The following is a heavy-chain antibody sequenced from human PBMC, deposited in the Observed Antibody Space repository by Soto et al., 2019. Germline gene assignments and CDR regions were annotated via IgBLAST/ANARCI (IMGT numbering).Heavy chain of an antibody. Sequence: EVQLVETGGGLIQPGGSLRLSCAASGFTVSSNYMSWVRQAPGKGLEWVSVIYSGGSTYYADSVKDRFTISRDNSKNTLYLQMNSLRAEDTAVYYCARDDFDGYGMDVWGQGTTVTVSS. CDR1: GFTVSSNY. D-gene: IGHD2-21*01. CDR3: ARDDFDGYGMDV. CDR2: IYSGGST. V-gene: IGHV3-53*02. J-gene: IGHJ6*02.